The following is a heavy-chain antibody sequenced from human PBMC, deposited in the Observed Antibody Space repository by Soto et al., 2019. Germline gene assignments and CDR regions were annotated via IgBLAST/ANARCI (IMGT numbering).Heavy chain of an antibody. CDR3: ARGVAYCGDDCYSH. CDR1: GYTFTSYG. J-gene: IGHJ4*02. D-gene: IGHD2-21*02. Sequence: QVQLVQSGAEVKKPGASVKVSCKASGYTFTSYGISWVRQAPGQGLEWMGWITVYNGNTNYAQKLQGRVTMTTDTYTSTACMELRSLRSDDTAVYYCARGVAYCGDDCYSHWGQGTLVTVSS. CDR2: ITVYNGNT. V-gene: IGHV1-18*01.